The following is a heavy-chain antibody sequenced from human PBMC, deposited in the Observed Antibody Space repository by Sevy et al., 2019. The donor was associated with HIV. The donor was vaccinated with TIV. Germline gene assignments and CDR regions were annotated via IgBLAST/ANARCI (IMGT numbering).Heavy chain of an antibody. CDR1: GGSISSSSYD. D-gene: IGHD2-21*01. CDR3: GRQGGIVDRAFDY. V-gene: IGHV4-39*01. J-gene: IGHJ4*01. CDR2: MYSSGHT. Sequence: SETLSLTCTVSGGSISSSSYDWGWIRQPPGKGLEWIGSMYSSGHTYYNPSLKSRVTIFVDTSKNQISLKLTSVTAADTAVYYCGRQGGIVDRAFDYWGQGTLVTVSS.